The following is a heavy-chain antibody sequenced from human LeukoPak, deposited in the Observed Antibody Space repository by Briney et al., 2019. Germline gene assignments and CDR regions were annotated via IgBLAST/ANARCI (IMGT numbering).Heavy chain of an antibody. CDR2: INNNGATT. CDR3: ARDWGGVRVGYFDY. Sequence: GGSLRLSCAVSGFTFGSEAMSWVRQAPGKGLEGVSAINNNGATTYYADSVKGRFIISRDNSKNTLWLQMNGLRAEDTAVYYCARDWGGVRVGYFDYWGEGILVSVCS. V-gene: IGHV3-23*01. J-gene: IGHJ4*02. CDR1: GFTFGSEA. D-gene: IGHD7-27*01.